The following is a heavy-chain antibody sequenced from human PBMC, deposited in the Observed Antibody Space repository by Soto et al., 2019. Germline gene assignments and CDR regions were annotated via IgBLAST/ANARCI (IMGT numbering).Heavy chain of an antibody. V-gene: IGHV4-4*02. CDR2: IVQSGST. J-gene: IGHJ5*02. D-gene: IGHD6-19*01. CDR1: GGTIRSPDW. CDR3: ARGRGRYSSGWSWFDP. Sequence: QVQLQESGPGLVEPSGTLSLTCGVSGGTIRSPDWWTWVRQPPGKGLEWIGEIVQSGSTNYTPSLESRVTISVDKSKNQFSLTLTSVTAADTAVYFCARGRGRYSSGWSWFDPWGQGILVTVSS.